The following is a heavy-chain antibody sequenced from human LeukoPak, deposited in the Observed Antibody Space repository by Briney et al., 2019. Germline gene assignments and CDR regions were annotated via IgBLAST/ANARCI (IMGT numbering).Heavy chain of an antibody. CDR3: ARTVWGYFDY. Sequence: GGSLRLSCAASGFTFSSYGIHWVRQAPGKGLEWVAFIRFDGSNKYYADSVKGRFTISRDNSKNTLYLQMNSLRAEDTAVYYCARTVWGYFDYWGQGTLVTVSS. J-gene: IGHJ4*02. CDR1: GFTFSSYG. V-gene: IGHV3-30*02. CDR2: IRFDGSNK. D-gene: IGHD7-27*01.